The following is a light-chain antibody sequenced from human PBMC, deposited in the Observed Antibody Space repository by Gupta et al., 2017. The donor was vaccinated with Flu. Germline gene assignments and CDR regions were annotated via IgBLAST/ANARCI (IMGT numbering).Light chain of an antibody. CDR3: QQYDNSPLT. Sequence: EIVLTQSPATLSLSPGERATLSCRASQIVGANSVAWYQQKPGHAPRLLIYGLSSRATDIPDRLSGGGSGTDFTLTISRLEREDFAVYYCQQYDNSPLTFGGGTKVEI. V-gene: IGKV3-20*01. CDR2: GLS. CDR1: QIVGANS. J-gene: IGKJ4*01.